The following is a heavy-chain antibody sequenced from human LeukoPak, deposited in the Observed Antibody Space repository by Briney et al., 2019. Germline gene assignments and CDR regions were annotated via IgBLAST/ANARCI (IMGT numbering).Heavy chain of an antibody. CDR1: GFTFSSYA. Sequence: PGGSLRLSCAASGFTFSSYAMSWVRQAPGKGLEWVSAISGSGGSTYYADSVKGRFTISRDNSKNTLYLQMNSLRAEDTAVYYCAKDPHYITGTEFYYYYYGMDVWGQGTTVTVSS. CDR3: AKDPHYITGTEFYYYYYGMDV. D-gene: IGHD1-7*01. J-gene: IGHJ6*02. CDR2: ISGSGGST. V-gene: IGHV3-23*01.